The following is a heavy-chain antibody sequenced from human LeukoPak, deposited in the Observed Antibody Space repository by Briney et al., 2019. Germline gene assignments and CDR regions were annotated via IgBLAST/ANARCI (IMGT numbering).Heavy chain of an antibody. CDR2: ISAYNGNT. CDR3: ARDRESSWFGELFPYYYYGMDV. D-gene: IGHD3-10*01. Sequence: ASVKVSCKASGYTFTSYGISWVRQAPGQGLEWMGWISAYNGNTNYAQKLQGRVTMTTDTSTSTAYMELRSLRSDDTAVYYCARDRESSWFGELFPYYYYGMDVWGQGTTVTVSS. CDR1: GYTFTSYG. J-gene: IGHJ6*02. V-gene: IGHV1-18*01.